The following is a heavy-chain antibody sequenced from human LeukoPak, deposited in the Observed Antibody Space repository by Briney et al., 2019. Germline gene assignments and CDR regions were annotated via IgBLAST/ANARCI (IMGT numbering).Heavy chain of an antibody. CDR1: GFTFSDYY. CDR3: TRRGGASYPFDY. Sequence: PGGSLRLSCAASGFTFSDYYMSWIRQAPGKGLEWVSYISSSGSPIFYADSVKGRFTISRDNAENSLYLQMNSLRAEHTAVYYCTRRGGASYPFDYWGQGTLVTVSS. V-gene: IGHV3-11*01. CDR2: ISSSGSPI. J-gene: IGHJ4*02. D-gene: IGHD1-26*01.